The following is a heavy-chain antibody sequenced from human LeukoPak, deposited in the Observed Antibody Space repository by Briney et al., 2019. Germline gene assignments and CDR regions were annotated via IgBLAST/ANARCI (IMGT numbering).Heavy chain of an antibody. D-gene: IGHD2-15*01. CDR3: ARDINVVALDY. CDR2: IWYDGSNK. Sequence: GGSLRLSCRTSGFTFADYGVGWFRQAPGKGLEWVAVIWYDGSNKYYADSVKGRFTISRDNSKNTLYLQMNSPRAEDTAVYYCARDINVVALDYWGQGTLVTVSS. CDR1: GFTFADYG. J-gene: IGHJ4*02. V-gene: IGHV3-33*01.